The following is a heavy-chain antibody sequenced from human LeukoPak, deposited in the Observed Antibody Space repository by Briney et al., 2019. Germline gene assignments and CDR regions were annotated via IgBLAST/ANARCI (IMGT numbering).Heavy chain of an antibody. CDR2: IYSGGST. Sequence: GGSLRLSCAAYGFTVSSNYMSWVRQAPGKGLEWVSVIYSGGSTYYADSVKGRFTISRDNSKNTLYLQMNSLRAEDTAVYYCARADYDFWSGYGYFDYWGQGTLVTVSS. J-gene: IGHJ4*02. D-gene: IGHD3-3*01. CDR3: ARADYDFWSGYGYFDY. CDR1: GFTVSSNY. V-gene: IGHV3-53*01.